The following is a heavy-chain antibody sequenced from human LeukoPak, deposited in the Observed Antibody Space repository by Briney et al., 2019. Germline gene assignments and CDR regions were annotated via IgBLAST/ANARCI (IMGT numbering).Heavy chain of an antibody. Sequence: GALRLSCAASGFTVNSNYMSWVRQTPGKGLEWVSIIYSGGDIYYADSVKGRFTISRDNSKNTVYLQMNSLRAEDTAVYYCAREVYCGGDCYCCVGYFDLWGRGTLVTVSS. D-gene: IGHD2-21*02. V-gene: IGHV3-66*01. J-gene: IGHJ2*01. CDR3: AREVYCGGDCYCCVGYFDL. CDR2: IYSGGDI. CDR1: GFTVNSNY.